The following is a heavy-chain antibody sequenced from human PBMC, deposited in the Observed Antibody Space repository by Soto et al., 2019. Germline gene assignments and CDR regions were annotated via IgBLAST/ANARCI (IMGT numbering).Heavy chain of an antibody. CDR3: ARXSNYCRSTSCYPGAFDI. CDR2: INPNSGGT. CDR1: GYTFTGYY. V-gene: IGHV1-2*02. J-gene: IGHJ3*02. Sequence: ASVKVSCKASGYTFTGYYMHWVRQAPGQGLEWMGWINPNSGGTNYAQKFQGRVTMTRDTSISTAYMEPSRLRSDDTAVYYCARXSNYCRSTSCYPGAFDIWGQGTMVTISS. D-gene: IGHD2-2*01.